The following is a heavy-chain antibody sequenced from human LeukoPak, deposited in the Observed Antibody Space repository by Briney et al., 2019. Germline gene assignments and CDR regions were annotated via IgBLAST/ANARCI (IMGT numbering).Heavy chain of an antibody. Sequence: SETLSLTCAVYGESFKDYYWNWIRQPPGKGLEWIGEINHSGSSNYNPSLKSRVTISVDTSKNQFSLKLSSVTAADTAVYYCARSGTYQHSSSYDYWGQGTLVTVSS. CDR1: GESFKDYY. V-gene: IGHV4-34*01. D-gene: IGHD6-13*01. J-gene: IGHJ4*02. CDR2: INHSGSS. CDR3: ARSGTYQHSSSYDY.